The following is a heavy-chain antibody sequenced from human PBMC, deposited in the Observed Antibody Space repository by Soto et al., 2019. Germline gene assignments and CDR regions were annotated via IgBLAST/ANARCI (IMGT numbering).Heavy chain of an antibody. CDR3: ARDNYDILTGYPLDY. CDR2: INPNRGGT. CDR1: GYTFTGYY. J-gene: IGHJ4*02. Sequence: QVQLVQSGAEVKKPGASVKVSCKASGYTFTGYYMHWVRQAPGQGLEGMGWINPNRGGTNYAQKFQGRVTMTRDTSISTAYMELSRLRSDDTAVYYCARDNYDILTGYPLDYWGQGTLVTVSS. D-gene: IGHD3-9*01. V-gene: IGHV1-2*02.